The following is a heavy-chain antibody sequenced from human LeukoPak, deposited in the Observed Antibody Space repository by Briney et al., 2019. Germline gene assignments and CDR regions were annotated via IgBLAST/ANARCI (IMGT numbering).Heavy chain of an antibody. D-gene: IGHD6-19*01. CDR2: ISSSSSTI. V-gene: IGHV3-48*02. CDR1: GFTFSSYA. J-gene: IGHJ4*02. CDR3: AREGSSGSVPSDY. Sequence: PGGSLRLSCAASGFTFSSYAMSWVRQAPGKGLEWVSYISSSSSTIYYADSVKGRFTISRDNAKNSLYLQMNSLRDEDTAVYYCAREGSSGSVPSDYWGQGTLVTVSS.